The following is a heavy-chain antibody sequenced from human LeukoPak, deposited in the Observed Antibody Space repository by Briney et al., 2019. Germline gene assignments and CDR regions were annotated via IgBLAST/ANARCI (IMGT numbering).Heavy chain of an antibody. CDR1: GGSFSGYY. Sequence: SETLSLTCAVYGGSFSGYYWSWIRQPLGKGLEWIGEINHSGSTNYNPSLKSRVTISVDTSKNQFSLKLSSVTAADTAVYYCASVGRVSFPRYRDAFDIWGQGTMVTVSP. CDR3: ASVGRVSFPRYRDAFDI. V-gene: IGHV4-34*01. CDR2: INHSGST. D-gene: IGHD3-16*02. J-gene: IGHJ3*02.